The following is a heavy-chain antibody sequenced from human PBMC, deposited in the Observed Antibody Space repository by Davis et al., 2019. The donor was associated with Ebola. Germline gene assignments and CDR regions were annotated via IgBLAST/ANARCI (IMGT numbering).Heavy chain of an antibody. J-gene: IGHJ4*02. CDR3: VRSPRYSYAKVDS. CDR1: GFTFPNAW. CDR2: IGHDGNT. D-gene: IGHD5-18*01. V-gene: IGHV4-4*02. Sequence: GSLRLSCAASGFTFPNAWMNWVRQSPGKGLEWIGEIGHDGNTKYNPSVKSRVSISMDTSKNQFSLNLSSMSAADTGVYYCVRSPRYSYAKVDSWGLGTLVTVSS.